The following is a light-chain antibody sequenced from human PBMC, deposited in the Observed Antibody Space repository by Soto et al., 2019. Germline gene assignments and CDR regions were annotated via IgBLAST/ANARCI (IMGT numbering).Light chain of an antibody. CDR3: QQYNSYWT. CDR1: QSISSS. J-gene: IGKJ1*01. CDR2: KAS. V-gene: IGKV1-5*03. Sequence: DIQMTQSPSTLSASVGDRVTITCRASQSISSSLAWYQHKPGKAPKLLIYKASSLESGVPSRFSGSGSGTEFTLTISSLQPDDFATYYCQQYNSYWTFGHGTKVDIK.